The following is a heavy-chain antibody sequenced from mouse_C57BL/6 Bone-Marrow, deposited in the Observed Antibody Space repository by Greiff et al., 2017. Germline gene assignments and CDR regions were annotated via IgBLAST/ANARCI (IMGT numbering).Heavy chain of an antibody. Sequence: EVQLVASGGGLVQSGRSLRLSCATSGFTFSDFYMEWVRQAPGKGLEWIAASRNKANDYTTEYSASVKDRFIVSRDTSQSILYLQMNALRAEDTAIYYCARVGYFPSCWYFDVWGTGTTVTVSS. CDR3: ARVGYFPSCWYFDV. V-gene: IGHV7-1*01. D-gene: IGHD2-3*01. CDR2: SRNKANDYTT. CDR1: GFTFSDFY. J-gene: IGHJ1*03.